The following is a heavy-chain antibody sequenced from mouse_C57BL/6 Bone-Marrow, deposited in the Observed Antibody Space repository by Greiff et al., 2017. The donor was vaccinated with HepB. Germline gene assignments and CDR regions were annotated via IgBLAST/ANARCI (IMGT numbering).Heavy chain of an antibody. CDR1: GFTFNTYA. Sequence: EAGGGLVQPKGSLKLSCAASGFTFNTYAMHWVRQAPGKGLEWVARIRSKSSNYATYYADSVKDRFTISRDDSQSMLYLQMNNLKTEDTAMYYCVRDWGNWGDYAMDYWGQGTSVTVSS. D-gene: IGHD4-1*01. J-gene: IGHJ4*01. V-gene: IGHV10-3*01. CDR2: IRSKSSNYAT. CDR3: VRDWGNWGDYAMDY.